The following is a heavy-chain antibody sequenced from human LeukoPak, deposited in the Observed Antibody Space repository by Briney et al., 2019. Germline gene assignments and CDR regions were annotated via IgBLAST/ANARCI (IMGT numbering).Heavy chain of an antibody. CDR1: GGTISSYY. CDR2: IYYSGST. Sequence: SETLSLTCAVSGGTISSYYWSWIRQPPAKGLEWIGYIYYSGSTNYNPSLKSRVTISVDTSKNQFSLKLSSVTAAHTAVNYCARDRGGVAGWFDPWGQGTLVTVSS. CDR3: ARDRGGVAGWFDP. V-gene: IGHV4-59*01. J-gene: IGHJ5*02. D-gene: IGHD6-13*01.